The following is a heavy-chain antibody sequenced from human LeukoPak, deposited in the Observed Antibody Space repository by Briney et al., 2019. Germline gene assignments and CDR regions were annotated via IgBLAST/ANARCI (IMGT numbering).Heavy chain of an antibody. CDR3: AKGPGRIYCSGGSCYLDY. J-gene: IGHJ4*02. Sequence: PGGSLRLSCAASGFTFSSYGMHWVRQAPGKGLEWVAVISYDGSNKYYADSVKGRFTISRDNSKNTLYLQMNSLRAEDTAVYYCAKGPGRIYCSGGSCYLDYRGQGTLVTVSS. CDR2: ISYDGSNK. CDR1: GFTFSSYG. D-gene: IGHD2-15*01. V-gene: IGHV3-30*18.